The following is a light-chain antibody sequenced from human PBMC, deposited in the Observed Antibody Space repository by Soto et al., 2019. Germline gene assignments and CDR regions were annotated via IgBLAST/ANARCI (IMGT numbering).Light chain of an antibody. CDR2: EVN. Sequence: QSVLTQPASVSGSPGQSITISCTGTSSDVGGYNYVSWCQQHPGKAPKLMIYEVNNRPSGVSNRFSGSKSGNTASLTISGLQAEDEADYYCTSYTSSNTHVFGTGTRSPS. V-gene: IGLV2-14*01. CDR1: SSDVGGYNY. CDR3: TSYTSSNTHV. J-gene: IGLJ1*01.